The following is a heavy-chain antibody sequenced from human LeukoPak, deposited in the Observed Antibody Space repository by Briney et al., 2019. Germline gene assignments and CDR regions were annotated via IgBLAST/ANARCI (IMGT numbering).Heavy chain of an antibody. CDR3: AREEPAAKDGMGV. Sequence: GGSLRLSCAASGFTFSSYWMSWVRQAPGMGLEWVANIKQDGSEKYYVDSVKGRFTISRDNAKNSLYLQMNSLRAEDTAVYYCAREEPAAKDGMGVWGQGTTVTVSS. CDR2: IKQDGSEK. V-gene: IGHV3-7*01. D-gene: IGHD2-2*01. CDR1: GFTFSSYW. J-gene: IGHJ6*02.